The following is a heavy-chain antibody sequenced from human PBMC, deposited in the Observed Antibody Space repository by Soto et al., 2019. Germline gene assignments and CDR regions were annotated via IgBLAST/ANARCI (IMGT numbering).Heavy chain of an antibody. V-gene: IGHV1-46*01. CDR2: INPSGGST. Sequence: QVQLVQSGAEVKKPGASVKISCKASGYTFTSYYMHWVRQAPGQGLEWRGIINPSGGSTNYAQKLQGRVAMTRDTSTSTVYMELNSLRSEDTAVYYCARPPSPGCINAVCYPLDYWGQGTLVTVSS. J-gene: IGHJ4*02. CDR3: ARPPSPGCINAVCYPLDY. D-gene: IGHD2-8*01. CDR1: GYTFTSYY.